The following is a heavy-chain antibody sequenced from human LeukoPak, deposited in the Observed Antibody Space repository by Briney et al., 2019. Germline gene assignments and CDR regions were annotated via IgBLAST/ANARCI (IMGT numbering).Heavy chain of an antibody. CDR3: AKVGGYCSGGSCFDY. CDR2: ISYDGSNK. Sequence: GGSLRLSCAASGFTFSSYGMHWVRQAPGKGLEWVAVISYDGSNKYYADSVKGRFTISRDNSKNTLYLQLNSLRAEDTAVYYCAKVGGYCSGGSCFDYWGQGTLVTAS. J-gene: IGHJ4*02. V-gene: IGHV3-30*18. CDR1: GFTFSSYG. D-gene: IGHD2-15*01.